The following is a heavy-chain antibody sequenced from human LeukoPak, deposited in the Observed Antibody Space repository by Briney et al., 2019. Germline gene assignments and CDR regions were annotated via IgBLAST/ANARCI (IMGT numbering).Heavy chain of an antibody. J-gene: IGHJ4*02. V-gene: IGHV1-69*05. Sequence: SVKVSCKASGGTFSSYAISWVRQAPGQGLEWMGRIIPIFGTANYAQKFQGRVTITTDESTSTAYMELSSLRSEDTAVYYCATLPRGYYYDSSEGYWGQGTLVTVSS. CDR1: GGTFSSYA. CDR2: IIPIFGTA. CDR3: ATLPRGYYYDSSEGY. D-gene: IGHD3-22*01.